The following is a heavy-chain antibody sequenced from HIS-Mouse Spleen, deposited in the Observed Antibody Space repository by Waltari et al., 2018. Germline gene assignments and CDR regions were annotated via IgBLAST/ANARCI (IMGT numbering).Heavy chain of an antibody. D-gene: IGHD6-6*01. V-gene: IGHV4-34*01. CDR2: INHSGST. Sequence: QVQLQQWGAGLLKPSETLSLTCAVHDGSFSGYYWPWIRQPPGKGLEWIGEINHSGSTNYNPSLKSRVTISVDTSKNQFSLKLSSVTAADTAVYYCARGLLSSSSAFDIWGQGTMVTVSS. J-gene: IGHJ3*02. CDR1: DGSFSGYY. CDR3: ARGLLSSSSAFDI.